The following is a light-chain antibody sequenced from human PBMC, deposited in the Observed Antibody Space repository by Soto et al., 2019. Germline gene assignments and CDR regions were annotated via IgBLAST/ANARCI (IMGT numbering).Light chain of an antibody. V-gene: IGKV1-39*01. CDR1: QGIRND. CDR2: AAS. CDR3: QQRYSTPIT. J-gene: IGKJ5*01. Sequence: DIQMTQAPSSLSASVGDRVTITCRASQGIRNDLGWYQQKPGKXPKXXIYAASSLQSGVPSRFRGSGSGTDFTLTISSLQPEDFATDFCQQRYSTPITFGQGTRLEIK.